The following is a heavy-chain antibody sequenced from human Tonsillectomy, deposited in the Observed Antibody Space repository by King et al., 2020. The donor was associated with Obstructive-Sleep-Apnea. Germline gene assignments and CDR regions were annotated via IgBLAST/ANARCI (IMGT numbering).Heavy chain of an antibody. CDR1: GGTVTTDT. V-gene: IGHV1-69*01. D-gene: IGHD3-9*01. CDR2: IIPMSGTS. J-gene: IGHJ6*02. CDR3: ARDLTGMDV. Sequence: QVQLVQPGAEVKKPGSSVTVSCKASGGTVTTDTISWVRQAPGQGLEWMGGIIPMSGTSHYAQKCQGRVIITADASTNIVFMQLNSLRSEDTAVYYCARDLTGMDVWGQGTSVAVSS.